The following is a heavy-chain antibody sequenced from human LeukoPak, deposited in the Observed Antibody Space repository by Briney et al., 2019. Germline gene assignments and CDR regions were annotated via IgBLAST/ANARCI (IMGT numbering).Heavy chain of an antibody. D-gene: IGHD2-8*02. V-gene: IGHV3-21*01. CDR3: ARGLPPGRGYWYYFDY. CDR2: ISSSSSYI. J-gene: IGHJ4*02. Sequence: GSLRLSCAASGFTFSSYSMNWVRQAPGKGLEWVSSISSSSSYIYYADSVKGRFTISRDNAKNSLYLQMNSLRAEDTAVYYCARGLPPGRGYWYYFDYWGQGTLVTVSS. CDR1: GFTFSSYS.